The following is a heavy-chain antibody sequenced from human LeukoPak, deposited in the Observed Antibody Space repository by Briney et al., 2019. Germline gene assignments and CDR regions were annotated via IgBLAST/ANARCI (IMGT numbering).Heavy chain of an antibody. J-gene: IGHJ4*02. Sequence: GGSLRLSCAASGFTFSSYAMSWVRQAPGKGLGWVSAISGSGGSTYYADSVKGRFTISRDNSKNTLYLQMSSLRAEDTAVYYCAKLWFGELFFFDYWGQGTLVTVSS. CDR1: GFTFSSYA. CDR3: AKLWFGELFFFDY. CDR2: ISGSGGST. V-gene: IGHV3-23*01. D-gene: IGHD3-10*01.